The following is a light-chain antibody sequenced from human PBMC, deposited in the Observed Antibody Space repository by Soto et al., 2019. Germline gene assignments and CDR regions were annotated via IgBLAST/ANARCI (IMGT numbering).Light chain of an antibody. CDR1: GSNIGAGYD. CDR3: QSYDSSLSAV. J-gene: IGLJ2*01. Sequence: QSVLTQPPSVSGAPGQRVTISCTGSGSNIGAGYDVHWYQQLPETAPKLLIYGNSNRPSGVPDRFSGSKSGTSASLAITGLQAEDEADYYCQSYDSSLSAVFGGGTKLTVL. V-gene: IGLV1-40*01. CDR2: GNS.